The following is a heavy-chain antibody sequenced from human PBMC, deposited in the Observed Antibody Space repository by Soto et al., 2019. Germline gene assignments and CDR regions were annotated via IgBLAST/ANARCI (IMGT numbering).Heavy chain of an antibody. CDR1: GFTFSDYY. CDR2: ISGSGSTI. D-gene: IGHD6-13*01. V-gene: IGHV3-11*01. J-gene: IGHJ4*02. CDR3: ARLGSIAAAGTPDY. Sequence: GGSLRLSCVASGFTFSDYYMSWFRQAPGKGLEWVSYISGSGSTIHDADSVKGRFTISRDNARNSLYLQMNSLRAEDTAVYYRARLGSIAAAGTPDYWGQGTLVTVSS.